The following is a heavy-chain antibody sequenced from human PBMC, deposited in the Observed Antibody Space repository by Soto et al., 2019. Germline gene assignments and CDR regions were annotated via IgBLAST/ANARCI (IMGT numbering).Heavy chain of an antibody. Sequence: TCSSFWGHCVLQAQKKGLVWVSRINSEGSSTSYADSVKGRFTISRDNSKNTLYLQMNSLRVEDTAVYYCVKDAHIYRAKEGDRLRCYQVGYRGQGTLVSGSS. CDR3: VKDAHIYRAKEGDRLRCYQVGY. D-gene: IGHD4-17*01. CDR2: INSEGSST. J-gene: IGHJ4*02. CDR1: TCSSFW. V-gene: IGHV3-74*01.